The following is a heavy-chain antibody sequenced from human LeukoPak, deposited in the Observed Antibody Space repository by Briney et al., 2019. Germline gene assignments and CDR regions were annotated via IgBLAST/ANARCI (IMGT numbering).Heavy chain of an antibody. V-gene: IGHV3-30-3*01. Sequence: GRSLRLSCAASGFTFTSYAMHWVRQAPVKGLEWVAVISSDVSNKYYADSVKGRFTISRDNSKNTLYLQMNSLRAEDTAVYYCARVAYYYDSSGYYYIDYWGQGTLVTVSS. CDR1: GFTFTSYA. CDR2: ISSDVSNK. J-gene: IGHJ4*02. D-gene: IGHD3-22*01. CDR3: ARVAYYYDSSGYYYIDY.